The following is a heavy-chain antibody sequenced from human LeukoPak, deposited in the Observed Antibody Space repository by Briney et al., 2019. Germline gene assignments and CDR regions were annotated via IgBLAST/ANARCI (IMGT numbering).Heavy chain of an antibody. J-gene: IGHJ4*02. V-gene: IGHV3-20*04. Sequence: PGGSLRLSCAASGFTFDDYGMSWVRQAPGKGLEWVSGIIWSGGSTGYADSVKGRFTISRDNAKNSLYLQMNSLRAEDAALYYCARDDYGSGSWNDYWGQGTLVTVSS. CDR2: IIWSGGST. D-gene: IGHD3-10*01. CDR1: GFTFDDYG. CDR3: ARDDYGSGSWNDY.